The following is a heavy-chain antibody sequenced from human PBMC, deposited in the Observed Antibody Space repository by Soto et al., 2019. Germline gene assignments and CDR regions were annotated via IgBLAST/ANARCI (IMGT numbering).Heavy chain of an antibody. CDR1: GFTFSSYS. D-gene: IGHD3-22*01. CDR2: ISSSSSYI. CDR3: ARDGFSDYYDSSGYSPTSYYYYGMDV. V-gene: IGHV3-21*01. J-gene: IGHJ6*02. Sequence: GGSLRLSCAASGFTFSSYSMNWVRQAPGKGLEWVSSISSSSSYIYYADSVKGRFTISRDNAKNSLYLQMNSLRAEDTAVYYCARDGFSDYYDSSGYSPTSYYYYGMDVWGQGTTVTVS.